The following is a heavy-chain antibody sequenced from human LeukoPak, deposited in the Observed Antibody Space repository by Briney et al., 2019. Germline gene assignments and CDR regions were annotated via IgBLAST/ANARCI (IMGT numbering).Heavy chain of an antibody. CDR2: IYTSGNTNY. V-gene: IGHV4-4*07. Sequence: SXXLSLTCTVSGGSINNYYWSWIRQPAGKGLEWIGHIYTSGNTNYNYNPSLKSRVSMSINTSKNQFSLKLSSVAAADTAFYYCATYSSASDAFDIWGQGTKVTVSS. CDR1: GGSINNYY. D-gene: IGHD3-22*01. CDR3: ATYSSASDAFDI. J-gene: IGHJ3*02.